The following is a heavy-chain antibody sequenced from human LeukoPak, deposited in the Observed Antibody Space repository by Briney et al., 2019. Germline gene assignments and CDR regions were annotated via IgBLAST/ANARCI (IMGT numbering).Heavy chain of an antibody. CDR1: GGTFSSYA. V-gene: IGHV1-46*01. CDR2: INPSGGST. Sequence: ASVKVSCKASGGTFSSYAISWVRQAPGQGLEWMGIINPSGGSTSYAQKFQGRVTMTRDTSTSTVYMELSSLRSEDTAVYYCARGARYCSSTSCSMGAFDIWGQGTMVTVSS. D-gene: IGHD2-2*01. CDR3: ARGARYCSSTSCSMGAFDI. J-gene: IGHJ3*02.